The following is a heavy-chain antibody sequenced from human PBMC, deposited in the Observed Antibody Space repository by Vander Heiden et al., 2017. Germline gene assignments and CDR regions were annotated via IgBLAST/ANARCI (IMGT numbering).Heavy chain of an antibody. CDR3: YLIAAAGNGWLDP. D-gene: IGHD6-13*01. CDR2: INHSGST. V-gene: IGHV4-34*01. Sequence: QVQLHQWGAGLLKPSETLSLTCAVYGGSFRGHYCNWIRQPPGKGLEWIGEINHSGSTNYNPSLKSRVTISVDTSKNQFSLKLSSVTAADTAVYYCYLIAAAGNGWLDPWGQGTLVTVSS. J-gene: IGHJ5*02. CDR1: GGSFRGHY.